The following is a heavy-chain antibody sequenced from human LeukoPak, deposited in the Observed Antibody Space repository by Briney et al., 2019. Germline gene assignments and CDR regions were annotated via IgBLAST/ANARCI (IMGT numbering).Heavy chain of an antibody. CDR2: IKQDRSEK. D-gene: IGHD3-22*01. Sequence: GGSLRLSCAASGFTFSSYWMSWVRQAPGKGLEWVANIKQDRSEKYYVDSVKGRFTISRDNAKNSLYLQMNSLRAEDTAVYCCARRSVAYSYDSSGYSPVYYFDYWGQGTLVTVSS. J-gene: IGHJ4*02. V-gene: IGHV3-7*01. CDR1: GFTFSSYW. CDR3: ARRSVAYSYDSSGYSPVYYFDY.